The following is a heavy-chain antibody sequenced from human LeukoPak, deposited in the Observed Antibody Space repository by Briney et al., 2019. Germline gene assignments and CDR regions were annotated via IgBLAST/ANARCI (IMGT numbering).Heavy chain of an antibody. J-gene: IGHJ4*02. D-gene: IGHD3-10*01. CDR2: IYHSGST. Sequence: SETLSLTCTVSGYSISSGYYWGWIRQPPGKGLEWIGSIYHSGSTYYNPSLKSRVTISVDTSKNQFSLKLSSVTAADTAVYYCARDFRVMTRYFDYWGQGTLVTVSS. CDR1: GYSISSGYY. V-gene: IGHV4-38-2*02. CDR3: ARDFRVMTRYFDY.